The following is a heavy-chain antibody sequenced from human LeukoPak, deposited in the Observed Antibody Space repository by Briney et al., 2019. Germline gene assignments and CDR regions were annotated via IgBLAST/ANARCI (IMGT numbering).Heavy chain of an antibody. Sequence: GGSLRLSCAASGFTFSTYSMNWVRQAPGKGLEWVSSISSSSGYVHYADSVKGRFTISRDNAKNSLYLQMNSLGAEDTAVYYCARDYDFYCSGDNCYSPRLSDYWGQGTLVTVSS. CDR1: GFTFSTYS. J-gene: IGHJ4*02. V-gene: IGHV3-21*01. CDR3: ARDYDFYCSGDNCYSPRLSDY. D-gene: IGHD2-15*01. CDR2: ISSSSGYV.